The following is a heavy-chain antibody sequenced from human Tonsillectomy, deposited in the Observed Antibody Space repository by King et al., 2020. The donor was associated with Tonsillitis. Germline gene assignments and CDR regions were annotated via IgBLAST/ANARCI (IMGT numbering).Heavy chain of an antibody. CDR3: ARELGYCSGGSCAYFDY. D-gene: IGHD2-15*01. CDR2: IWYDGSNK. J-gene: IGHJ4*02. CDR1: GFTFSSYG. V-gene: IGHV3-33*08. Sequence: QLVQSGGGVVQPGRSLRLSCAASGFTFSSYGMHWVRQAPGKGLEWVAVIWYDGSNKYYADPVKGRFTISRDNSKNTLYLQMNSLRAEDTAVYYCARELGYCSGGSCAYFDYWGQGTLVTVSS.